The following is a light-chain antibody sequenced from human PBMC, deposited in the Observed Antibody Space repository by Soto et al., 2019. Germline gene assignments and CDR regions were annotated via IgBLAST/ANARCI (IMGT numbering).Light chain of an antibody. V-gene: IGKV1-5*03. CDR3: QQYNSYPYT. CDR1: QSIGTW. CDR2: KAS. Sequence: DVQMTQSPSTLSASVGDRVTITCRASQSIGTWLAWFQQKPGKAPKLLIYKASSLESGVPSRFSGSGSGTDFTLTISNLQPDDFATYYCQQYNSYPYTFGQGTKQEIK. J-gene: IGKJ2*01.